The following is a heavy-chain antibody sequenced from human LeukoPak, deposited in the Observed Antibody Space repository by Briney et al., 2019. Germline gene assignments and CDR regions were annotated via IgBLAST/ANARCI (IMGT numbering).Heavy chain of an antibody. CDR3: TRMAWRSRPFDY. V-gene: IGHV3-7*01. J-gene: IGHJ4*02. CDR1: GFTFSNYW. CDR2: IMSDGGEK. Sequence: GGSLRLSCAASGFTFSNYWISWVRQAPGKGLEWVANIMSDGGEKYYVDSVKGRCTISRDNAENSLDLQMNSLRADDTAVYDCTRMAWRSRPFDYWGQGTLVTVSS. D-gene: IGHD2-2*01.